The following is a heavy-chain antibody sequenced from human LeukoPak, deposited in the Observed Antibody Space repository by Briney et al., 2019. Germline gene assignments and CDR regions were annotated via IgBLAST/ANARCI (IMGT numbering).Heavy chain of an antibody. D-gene: IGHD1-1*01. CDR1: GFSFSTYA. J-gene: IGHJ4*02. CDR2: ISGSGGST. V-gene: IGHV3-23*01. CDR3: ATDRSWTPDY. Sequence: GGSLRLSCAASGFSFSTYAMSWVRQAPGKGLEWVSAISGSGGSTYYADSVKGRFTISRDNSKNTLYLQMKSLRAEDTAVYYCATDRSWTPDYWGQGTLVTASS.